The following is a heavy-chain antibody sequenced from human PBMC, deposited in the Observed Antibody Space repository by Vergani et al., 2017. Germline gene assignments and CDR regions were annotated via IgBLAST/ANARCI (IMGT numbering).Heavy chain of an antibody. J-gene: IGHJ6*03. CDR2: IWFDKGNK. CDR1: GFNFGTHN. Sequence: QEQLVESGGGVVQFGASLRISCEASGFNFGTHNMHWVRQAPGKGLEWVAVIWFDKGNKYHADSVKGRFTISRDNSKNTLYLQMNSLRAEDTAVYYCAKDIVSGWSYYYYYYYMDVWGKGTTVTVSS. D-gene: IGHD6-19*01. V-gene: IGHV3-30*02. CDR3: AKDIVSGWSYYYYYYYMDV.